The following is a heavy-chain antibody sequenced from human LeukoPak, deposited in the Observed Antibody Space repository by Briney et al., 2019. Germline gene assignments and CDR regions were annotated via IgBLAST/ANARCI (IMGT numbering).Heavy chain of an antibody. CDR1: GGSFSGYY. J-gene: IGHJ4*02. CDR3: ARADQYSYGYFDY. Sequence: PSETLSLTCAVYGGSFSGYYWSWIRQPPGKGLEWIGEINHSGSTNYNPSLKGRVTISVDTSKNQFSLKLSSVTAADTAVYYCARADQYSYGYFDYWGQGTLVTVSS. D-gene: IGHD5-18*01. CDR2: INHSGST. V-gene: IGHV4-34*01.